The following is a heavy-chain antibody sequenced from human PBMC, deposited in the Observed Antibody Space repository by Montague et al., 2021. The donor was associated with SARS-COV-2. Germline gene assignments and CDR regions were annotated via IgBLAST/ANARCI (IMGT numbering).Heavy chain of an antibody. D-gene: IGHD3-10*01. V-gene: IGHV4-38-2*02. CDR3: ARAPYYGPGKPYQFDY. J-gene: IGHJ4*02. CDR2: SYHSGTT. CDR1: GYSNNSNYY. Sequence: SETLSLTCTVSGYSNNSNYYWGWILQPPGKGLEWIGCSYHSGTTHYHPSLKSRVTISLDTSNNHFSLKVTSVTAADTAVYYCARAPYYGPGKPYQFDYWGQGTLVTVSS.